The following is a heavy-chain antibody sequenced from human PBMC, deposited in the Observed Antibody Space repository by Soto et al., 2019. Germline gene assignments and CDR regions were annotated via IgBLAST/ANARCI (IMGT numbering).Heavy chain of an antibody. CDR3: ARAALPYSSGWYEGGEYFQH. CDR2: IYYSGST. J-gene: IGHJ1*01. D-gene: IGHD6-19*01. CDR1: GGSISSGGYY. V-gene: IGHV4-31*03. Sequence: SETLSLTCTVSGGSISSGGYYWSWIRQHPGKGLEWIGYIYYSGSTYYNPSLKSRVTISVDTSKNQFSLKLSSVTAADTAVYYCARAALPYSSGWYEGGEYFQHWGQGTLVTVSS.